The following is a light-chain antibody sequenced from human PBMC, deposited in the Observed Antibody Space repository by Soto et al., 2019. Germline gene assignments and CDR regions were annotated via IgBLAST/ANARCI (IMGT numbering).Light chain of an antibody. J-gene: IGKJ1*01. V-gene: IGKV3-15*01. CDR1: QNVNTN. CDR2: GAS. CDR3: QQRTNSWT. Sequence: EIVMTQSPAILSVSPGERATLSCRASQNVNTNLAWYQQKPGQAPRLLIYGASTRATGIPARFSGSGSETEFTLTISSLQSEDFAVYYCQQRTNSWTFGQGTKVDIK.